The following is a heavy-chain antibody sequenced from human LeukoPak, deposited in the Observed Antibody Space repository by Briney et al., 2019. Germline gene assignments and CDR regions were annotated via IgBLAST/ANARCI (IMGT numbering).Heavy chain of an antibody. V-gene: IGHV4-59*01. J-gene: IGHJ3*02. CDR1: GGSISSYY. Sequence: SETLSLTCTVSGGSISSYYWSWIRQPPGKGLEWIGYIYYSGSTNYNPSLKSRVTISVDTSKNQFSLKLSSVTAAVTAVYYCARDRYDALDIWGQGTMVTVSS. CDR2: IYYSGST. CDR3: ARDRYDALDI. D-gene: IGHD1-1*01.